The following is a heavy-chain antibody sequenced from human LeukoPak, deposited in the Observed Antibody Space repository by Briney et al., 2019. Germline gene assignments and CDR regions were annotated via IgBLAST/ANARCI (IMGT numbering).Heavy chain of an antibody. D-gene: IGHD4-17*01. Sequence: GASVKVSCKASGYTFTSYGISWVRQAPGQGLEWMGWISAYNGNTNYAQKLQGRVTMTTDTSTSTAYMELRSLRSDDTAVYYCARVPTVTRYYYYYCMDVWGKGTTVTVSS. CDR2: ISAYNGNT. V-gene: IGHV1-18*01. CDR3: ARVPTVTRYYYYYCMDV. J-gene: IGHJ6*03. CDR1: GYTFTSYG.